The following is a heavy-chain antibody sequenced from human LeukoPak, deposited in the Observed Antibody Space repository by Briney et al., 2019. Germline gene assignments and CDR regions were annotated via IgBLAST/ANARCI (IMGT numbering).Heavy chain of an antibody. CDR2: IYYSGST. CDR3: ARYCSSTSCSYYFDY. D-gene: IGHD2-2*01. CDR1: GGSISSGDYY. J-gene: IGHJ4*02. Sequence: SQTLSLTCTVSGGSISSGDYYWSWIRQPPGKGLEWIGYIYYSGSTYYNPSLKSRVTISVDTSKNQFSLKLSSVTAADTAVYYCARYCSSTSCSYYFDYWGQGTLVTVSS. V-gene: IGHV4-30-4*01.